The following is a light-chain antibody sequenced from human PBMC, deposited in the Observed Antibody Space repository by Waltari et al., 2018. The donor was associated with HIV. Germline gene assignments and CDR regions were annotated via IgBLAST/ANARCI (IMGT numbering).Light chain of an antibody. CDR2: GAS. J-gene: IGKJ2*01. CDR1: QSVSSSY. V-gene: IGKV3-20*01. Sequence: DIVLTQSPGTLSLSPGERATLSCRASQSVSSSYLAWYQQKPGQAPSLLIYGASSRATGIPDRFSGRGSGTDFTLTISRLEPEDFALYYCQQYGSSPYTFGQGTKLEIK. CDR3: QQYGSSPYT.